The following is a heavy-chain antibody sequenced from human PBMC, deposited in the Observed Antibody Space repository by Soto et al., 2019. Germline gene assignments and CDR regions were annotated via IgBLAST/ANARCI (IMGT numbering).Heavy chain of an antibody. J-gene: IGHJ6*02. CDR3: AGDLPSYYEFCSGYYAYYDYGMDV. Sequence: QVQLAQSGAEVKKPGASVKVSCKASGYTFTSYGIRWVRQAPGQGLEWMGWLSAYTGNKHYAQKLQGRVTMTTDTSKSTGYIELRSLSAVDTAGYCCAGDLPSYYEFCSGYYAYYDYGMDVWGQGTTVTVSS. D-gene: IGHD3-3*01. CDR2: LSAYTGNK. V-gene: IGHV1-18*04. CDR1: GYTFTSYG.